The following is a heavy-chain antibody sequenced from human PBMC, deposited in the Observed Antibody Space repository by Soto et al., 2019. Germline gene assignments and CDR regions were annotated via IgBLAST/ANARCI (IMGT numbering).Heavy chain of an antibody. J-gene: IGHJ5*02. CDR1: GGSITSGGFY. Sequence: QVQLQESGPGLVKPSQTLSLTCSVSGGSITSGGFYWSWIRQHPEKGLEWIAYIFHSGSTDFNPSLKGGIIISADTTKNQFSLKLTSVTAADTAVYYCVRGGIAGNWFDPWGQGTLVTVSS. D-gene: IGHD6-13*01. CDR3: VRGGIAGNWFDP. CDR2: IFHSGST. V-gene: IGHV4-31*03.